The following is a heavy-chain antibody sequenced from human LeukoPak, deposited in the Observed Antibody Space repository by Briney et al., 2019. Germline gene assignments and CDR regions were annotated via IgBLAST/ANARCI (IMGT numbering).Heavy chain of an antibody. V-gene: IGHV4-39*01. D-gene: IGHD3-3*01. CDR3: ARHLFPNAPLFQH. J-gene: IGHJ1*01. CDR2: IYYSGST. Sequence: SETLSLTCSVSGGSISRSDHYWGWVRQPPGKGLEWIGSIYYSGSTYYNPSLESRVTISVDTSKNQFSLKLSSVTAADTAVYYCARHLFPNAPLFQHWGQGTLVTVSS. CDR1: GGSISRSDHY.